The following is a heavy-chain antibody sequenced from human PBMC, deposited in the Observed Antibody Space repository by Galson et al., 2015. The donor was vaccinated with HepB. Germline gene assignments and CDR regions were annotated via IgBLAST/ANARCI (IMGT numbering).Heavy chain of an antibody. CDR2: ISYDGSNK. CDR3: AKSPYGGNSVWSDY. CDR1: GFTFSSYG. Sequence: SLRLSCAAFGFTFSSYGMHWVRQAPGKGLEWVAVISYDGSNKYYADSVKGRFTISRDNSKNTLYLQMNSLRAEDTAVYYCAKSPYGGNSVWSDYWGQGTLVTVSS. J-gene: IGHJ4*02. V-gene: IGHV3-30*18. D-gene: IGHD4-23*01.